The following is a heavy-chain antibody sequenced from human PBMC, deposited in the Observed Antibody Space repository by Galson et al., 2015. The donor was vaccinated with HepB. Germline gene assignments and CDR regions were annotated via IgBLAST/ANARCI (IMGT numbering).Heavy chain of an antibody. CDR1: GFTFDDYA. V-gene: IGHV3-9*01. D-gene: IGHD2-15*01. CDR3: ARPPGFRIE. Sequence: SLRLSCAASGFTFDDYAMHWVRQAPGKGLEWVSGISWNSGSIYYADSVKGRFTISRDNAKNSLYLQMNSLRAEDTAVYYCARPPGFRIEWGQGTLVTVSS. J-gene: IGHJ4*02. CDR2: ISWNSGSI.